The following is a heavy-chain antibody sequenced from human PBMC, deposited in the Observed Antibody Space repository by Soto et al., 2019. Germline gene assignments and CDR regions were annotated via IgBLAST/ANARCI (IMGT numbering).Heavy chain of an antibody. V-gene: IGHV3-7*03. CDR2: INQDGGGT. CDR3: ARYFRGSGRYFFDY. J-gene: IGHJ4*02. CDR1: GFTFISSF. D-gene: IGHD6-19*01. Sequence: VGSLRLSCVASGFTFISSFMGWVRQAPGKGLEWVANINQDGGGTYYVDSVEGRFTISRDNAKDSLYLQMNSLRGEDTAVYYCARYFRGSGRYFFDYWGQGTLVTVSS.